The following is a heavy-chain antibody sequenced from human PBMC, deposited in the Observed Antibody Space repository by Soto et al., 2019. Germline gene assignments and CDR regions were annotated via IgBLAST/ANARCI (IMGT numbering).Heavy chain of an antibody. CDR3: ARYQLLGTRYFDL. J-gene: IGHJ2*01. CDR1: GFTFSSYS. Sequence: EVQLVESGGGLVKPGGSLRLSCAASGFTFSSYSMNWVRQAPGKGLEWVSSISSSSSYIYYADSVKGRFTISRDNAKNSLYLQMNSLRAEDTAVYYCARYQLLGTRYFDLWGRGTLVTVSS. V-gene: IGHV3-21*01. CDR2: ISSSSSYI. D-gene: IGHD2-8*02.